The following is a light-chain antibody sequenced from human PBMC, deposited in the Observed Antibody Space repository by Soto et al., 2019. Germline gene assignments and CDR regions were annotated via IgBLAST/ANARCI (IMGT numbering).Light chain of an antibody. CDR3: QQYNSWPLT. J-gene: IGKJ4*01. CDR2: GAS. Sequence: TVLTQSPATLSMSPGERATLSCRASQSLNSDLAWYQQKPGRAPRLLIYGASTRATGIPGRFSGSGSGTEFTLTISSLQSEDFAVYYCQQYNSWPLTFGGGTKVDIK. V-gene: IGKV3-15*01. CDR1: QSLNSD.